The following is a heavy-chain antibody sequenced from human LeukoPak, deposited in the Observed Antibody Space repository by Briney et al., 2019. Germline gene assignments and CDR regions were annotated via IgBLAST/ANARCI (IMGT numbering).Heavy chain of an antibody. CDR3: ARDRGQWLAQRTDY. J-gene: IGHJ4*02. D-gene: IGHD6-19*01. CDR1: GGSISSSSYY. CDR2: IYYSGST. V-gene: IGHV4-39*07. Sequence: SETLSLTCTVSGGSISSSSYYWGWIRQPPGKGLEWIGSIYYSGSTYYNPSLKSRVTISVDTSKNQFSLKLSSVTAADTAVYYCARDRGQWLAQRTDYWGQGTLVTVSS.